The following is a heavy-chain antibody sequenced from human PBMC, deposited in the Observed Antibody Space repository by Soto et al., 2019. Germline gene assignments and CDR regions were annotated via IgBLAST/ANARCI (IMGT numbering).Heavy chain of an antibody. D-gene: IGHD1-26*01. V-gene: IGHV4-39*01. CDR1: GGSITSSSFY. CDR2: IFHTGAT. CDR3: ARRRIVPTTNFDY. J-gene: IGHJ4*02. Sequence: PSETLSLTCTVSGGSITSSSFYWGWIRQPPGKGLEWIGHIFHTGATYYNPTLKSRLRMSVDTSENQFSLNLSSVTATDTAVYYCARRRIVPTTNFDYWGQGTLVTVSS.